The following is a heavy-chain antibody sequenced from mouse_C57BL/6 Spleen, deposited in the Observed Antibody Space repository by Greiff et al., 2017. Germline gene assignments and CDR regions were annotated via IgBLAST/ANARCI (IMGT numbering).Heavy chain of an antibody. J-gene: IGHJ3*01. CDR2: IDPETGGT. Sequence: QVQLQQSGAELVRPGASVTLSCKASGYTFTDYEMHWVKQTPVHGLEWIGAIDPETGGTAYNQKFKGKAILTADQSSSTAYMELRSLTSEDSAVDYCTRVGDGFPFAYGGQGTLVTVSA. V-gene: IGHV1-15*01. CDR3: TRVGDGFPFAY. D-gene: IGHD2-3*01. CDR1: GYTFTDYE.